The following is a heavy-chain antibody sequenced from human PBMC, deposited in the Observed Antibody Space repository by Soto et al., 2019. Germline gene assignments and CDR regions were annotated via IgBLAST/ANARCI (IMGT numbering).Heavy chain of an antibody. J-gene: IGHJ6*02. CDR2: IKQDGSEK. CDR3: ARVAFAVTTPKVWEDYYGMDV. V-gene: IGHV3-7*05. CDR1: GFTFSSYW. Sequence: GGSLRLSCAASGFTFSSYWMSWVRQAPGKGLEWVANIKQDGSEKYYVDSVKGRFTISRDNAKNSLYLQMNSLRAEDTAVYYCARVAFAVTTPKVWEDYYGMDVWGQGTTVTVSS. D-gene: IGHD4-17*01.